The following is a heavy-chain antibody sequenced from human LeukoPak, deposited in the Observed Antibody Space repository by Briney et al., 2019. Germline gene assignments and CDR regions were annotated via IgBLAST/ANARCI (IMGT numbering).Heavy chain of an antibody. CDR1: GYTFISFD. CDR2: MSPKSGNT. Sequence: ASVKVSCKASGYTFISFDIDWVRQATGQGLEWMGWMSPKSGNTDYAQKFQGRVTMTRNTSINTAYMELSRLRSGDTAVYYCARVRADHIDYWGQGTLVTVSS. J-gene: IGHJ4*02. CDR3: ARVRADHIDY. D-gene: IGHD1-14*01. V-gene: IGHV1-8*01.